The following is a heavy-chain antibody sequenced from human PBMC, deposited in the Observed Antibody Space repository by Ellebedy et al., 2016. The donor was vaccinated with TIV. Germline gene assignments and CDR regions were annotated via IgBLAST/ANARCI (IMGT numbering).Heavy chain of an antibody. CDR1: GYTFTSYG. CDR3: ARAPYSSGWYLAFVDYYYGMDV. CDR2: ISAYNGNT. V-gene: IGHV1-18*01. Sequence: ASVKVSXKASGYTFTSYGISWVRQPPGQGLEWMGWISAYNGNTNYAQKLQGRVTMTTDTSTSTAYMELRSLRSDDTAVYYCARAPYSSGWYLAFVDYYYGMDVWGQGTTVTVSS. J-gene: IGHJ6*02. D-gene: IGHD6-19*01.